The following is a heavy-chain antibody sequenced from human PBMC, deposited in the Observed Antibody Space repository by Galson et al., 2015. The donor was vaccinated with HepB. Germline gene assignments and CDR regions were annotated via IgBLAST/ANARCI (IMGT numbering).Heavy chain of an antibody. CDR1: GGNFSSYA. Sequence: SVKVSCKASGGNFSSYAISCVRQAPGQGLEWMGGITPMIGTANYAQTFQGRVTIIADEFTSTAYMELSSLRSEDTAVYYCARGGLDNGDYFDLWGQGTLVTVSS. CDR2: ITPMIGTA. V-gene: IGHV1-69*13. CDR3: ARGGLDNGDYFDL. J-gene: IGHJ4*02. D-gene: IGHD4-17*01.